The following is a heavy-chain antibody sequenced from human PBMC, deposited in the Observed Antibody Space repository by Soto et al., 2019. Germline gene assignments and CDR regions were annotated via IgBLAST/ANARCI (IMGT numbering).Heavy chain of an antibody. CDR1: DFTFINAW. J-gene: IGHJ3*01. V-gene: IGHV3-15*07. Sequence: EAQLVESGGGLVKPGGSLRLSCAASDFTFINAWMNWVRQAPGEGLEWVGRIKSQTDGETTDYAAPVQGRFTISRDDSKNTLFLQMNSLKTEDPAVYYCTTIVAVPSAHTYSAFDLWGQGTMVTVSS. CDR3: TTIVAVPSAHTYSAFDL. CDR2: IKSQTDGETT. D-gene: IGHD2-2*01.